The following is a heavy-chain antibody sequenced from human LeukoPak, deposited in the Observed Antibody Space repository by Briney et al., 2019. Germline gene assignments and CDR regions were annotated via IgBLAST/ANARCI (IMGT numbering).Heavy chain of an antibody. Sequence: AGGSLRLSRAASGFTFSSYEMNWVRQAPGKGLEWVSYISSSGSTIYYADSVKGRFTISRDNAKNSLYLQMNSLRAEDTAVYYCAGYCSGGSCYLPPTWGQGTLVTVSS. J-gene: IGHJ4*02. CDR3: AGYCSGGSCYLPPT. CDR1: GFTFSSYE. CDR2: ISSSGSTI. D-gene: IGHD2-15*01. V-gene: IGHV3-48*03.